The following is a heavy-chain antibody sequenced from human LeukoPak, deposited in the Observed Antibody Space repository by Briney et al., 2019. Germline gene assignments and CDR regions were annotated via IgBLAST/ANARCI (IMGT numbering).Heavy chain of an antibody. J-gene: IGHJ4*02. CDR1: GASISSYY. D-gene: IGHD3-22*01. CDR2: IYYSGSI. V-gene: IGHV4-59*01. CDR3: ARENPSGYYNRPIDY. Sequence: SETLSLTCTVSGASISSYYWSWIRQPPGKELEWIGDIYYSGSIKYNPSLKSRVTMSVDTSKNQFSLKLSSVTAADTAIYYCARENPSGYYNRPIDYWGPGTLVTVSS.